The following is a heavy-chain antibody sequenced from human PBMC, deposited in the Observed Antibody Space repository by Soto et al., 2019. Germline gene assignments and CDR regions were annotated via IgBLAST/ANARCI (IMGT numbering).Heavy chain of an antibody. V-gene: IGHV3-53*01. CDR1: GFTVSNNY. D-gene: IGHD3-22*01. Sequence: GGSVRLSCAPSGFTVSNNYMNWVRQAPGKGLEWVSIIYSDGSTYYADYVKGRFTISRDNSKNTLYLQMDSLRAEDTAVYFCARGLKIRHDAFDLWGPGTMVTVSS. J-gene: IGHJ3*01. CDR2: IYSDGST. CDR3: ARGLKIRHDAFDL.